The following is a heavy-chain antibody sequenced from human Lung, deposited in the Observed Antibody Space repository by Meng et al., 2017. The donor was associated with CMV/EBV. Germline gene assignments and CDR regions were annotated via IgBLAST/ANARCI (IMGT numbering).Heavy chain of an antibody. CDR3: VRDVPDGDISLFDS. CDR2: INPSTAHP. CDR1: GYSLRSYA. Sequence: QVQRLQSGSELKKPGASVKVSCKASGYSLRSYAVNWLRQAPRRGLEWMGWINPSTAHPTYAQDFTGRFVFSLDISVNTAYLQINSLKAEDTAIYYCVRDVPDGDISLFDSWGQGTLVTVSS. J-gene: IGHJ4*02. D-gene: IGHD2-21*02. V-gene: IGHV7-4-1*02.